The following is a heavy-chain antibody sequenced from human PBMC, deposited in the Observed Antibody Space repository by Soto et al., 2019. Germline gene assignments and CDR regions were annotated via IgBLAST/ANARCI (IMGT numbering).Heavy chain of an antibody. J-gene: IGHJ3*01. CDR1: GFMLNDYG. CDR2: ISYHGNNK. CDR3: VKGDLDTAVVNSPDAFDV. Sequence: GGSLRLSCEASGFMLNDYGMHWVRQAPGKGLDWVAVISYHGNNKYYAQSVKGRFTISRDNSKNTLFLHMDSLRPEDTAVYHCVKGDLDTAVVNSPDAFDVWGPGTMVTVSS. D-gene: IGHD5-18*01. V-gene: IGHV3-30*18.